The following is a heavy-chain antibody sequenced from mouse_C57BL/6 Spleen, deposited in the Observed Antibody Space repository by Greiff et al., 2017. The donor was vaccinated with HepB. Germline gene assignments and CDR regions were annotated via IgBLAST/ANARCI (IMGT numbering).Heavy chain of an antibody. CDR1: GYAFTNYL. CDR2: INPGSGGT. V-gene: IGHV1-54*01. Sequence: QVQLKQSGAELVRPGTSVKVSCKASGYAFTNYLIEWVKQRPGQGLEWIGVINPGSGGTNYNEKFKGKATLTADKSSSTAYMQLSSLTSEDSAVYFCARPDSSGSAWFAYWGQGTLVTVSA. CDR3: ARPDSSGSAWFAY. D-gene: IGHD3-2*02. J-gene: IGHJ3*01.